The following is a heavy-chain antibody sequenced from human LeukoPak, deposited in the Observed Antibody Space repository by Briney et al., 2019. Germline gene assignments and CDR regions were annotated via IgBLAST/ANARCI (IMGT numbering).Heavy chain of an antibody. CDR1: GFTFSSYA. Sequence: GGSLRLSCAASGFTFSSYAMSWVRQAPGKGLEWVSTISGSGGSTYFAEGRFTISRDNSKNTLYLQMNSLRAEDTAVYYCARGAFSSSLYYIDYWGQGTLVTVSS. D-gene: IGHD6-6*01. CDR3: ARGAFSSSLYYIDY. CDR2: ISGSGGST. J-gene: IGHJ4*02. V-gene: IGHV3-23*01.